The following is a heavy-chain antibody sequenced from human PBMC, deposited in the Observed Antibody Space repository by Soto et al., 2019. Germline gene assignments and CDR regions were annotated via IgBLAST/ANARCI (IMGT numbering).Heavy chain of an antibody. CDR1: GGSFSGYQ. Sequence: QVQLQQWGAGLLKPSETLSLTCAVYGGSFSGYQWTWIRQTPGKRLEWIGEINDSGDINYNPSLKSRVTILVDTPQTQISLKMSSVSAADTAVYSCARGLLLWFGELPRRGGCYYCTDVWGKGTTVTVSS. D-gene: IGHD3-10*01. CDR2: INDSGDI. J-gene: IGHJ6*03. V-gene: IGHV4-34*01. CDR3: ARGLLLWFGELPRRGGCYYCTDV.